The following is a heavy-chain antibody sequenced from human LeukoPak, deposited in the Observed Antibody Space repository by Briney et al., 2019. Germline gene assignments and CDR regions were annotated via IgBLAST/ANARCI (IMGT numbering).Heavy chain of an antibody. CDR1: GGSFSGYY. CDR2: INHSGST. D-gene: IGHD1-26*01. V-gene: IGHV4-34*01. Sequence: PSETLSLTYAVYGGSFSGYYWSWIRQPPGKGLEWIGEINHSGSTNYNPSLKSRVTISVDTSKNQFSLKLSSVTAADTAVYYCATSAVGATSWFDPWGQGTLVTVSS. J-gene: IGHJ5*02. CDR3: ATSAVGATSWFDP.